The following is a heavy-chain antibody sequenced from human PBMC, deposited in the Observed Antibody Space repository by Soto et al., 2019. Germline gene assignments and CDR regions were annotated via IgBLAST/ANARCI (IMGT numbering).Heavy chain of an antibody. V-gene: IGHV3-74*03. Sequence: LRLSCAASGFIFSATWMNWVRQAPGKGLLWVSRINGGGSVTQYADSVKGRFTISRDNAKNTLYLQMSSLRADDTAVYYCARDEIIDWGQGTLVTVSS. CDR2: INGGGSVT. CDR3: ARDEIID. J-gene: IGHJ1*01. CDR1: GFIFSATW.